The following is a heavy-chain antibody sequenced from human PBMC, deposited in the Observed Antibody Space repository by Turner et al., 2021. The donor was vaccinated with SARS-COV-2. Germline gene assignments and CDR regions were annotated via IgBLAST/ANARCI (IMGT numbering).Heavy chain of an antibody. CDR2: ICCGGST. CDR1: GLTVSSNY. V-gene: IGHV3-66*01. CDR3: ARDRVGARGDVV. D-gene: IGHD1-26*01. Sequence: EVQLVESGGGLGQPRGSLRLSCAASGLTVSSNYLSWVRQAPGKGLEGVSVICCGGSTYYADSVKGRFTISRDKSKNTLYLQMNSLRAEDTAVYYCARDRVGARGDVVWGQGTLVTVSS. J-gene: IGHJ4*02.